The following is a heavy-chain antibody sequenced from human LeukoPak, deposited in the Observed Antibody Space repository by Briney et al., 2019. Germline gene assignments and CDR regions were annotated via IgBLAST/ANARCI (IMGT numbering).Heavy chain of an antibody. J-gene: IGHJ4*02. D-gene: IGHD1-26*01. Sequence: GGSLRLSCAASGFTFSSYAMHWVRQAPGKGLEWVAVISYDGSNKYYADSVKGRFTISRDNSKNTLYLQVDSLRAEDTAVYYCARSGSYYVPFDYWGQGTLVTVSS. CDR1: GFTFSSYA. CDR3: ARSGSYYVPFDY. V-gene: IGHV3-30-3*01. CDR2: ISYDGSNK.